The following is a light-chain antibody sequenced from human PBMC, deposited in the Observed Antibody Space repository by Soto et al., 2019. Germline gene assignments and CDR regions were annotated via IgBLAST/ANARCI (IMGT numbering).Light chain of an antibody. CDR1: TSNIGARYD. Sequence: QLVLTQPPSVSGAPGQRVTISCTGSTSNIGARYDVHWYQQLPGTAPKLLIYDNNNRPSGVPDRFSGSKSGTSASLAISGLRAEDEADYYCHSYDSSLSAVIFGGGTKLTVL. J-gene: IGLJ2*01. V-gene: IGLV1-40*01. CDR2: DNN. CDR3: HSYDSSLSAVI.